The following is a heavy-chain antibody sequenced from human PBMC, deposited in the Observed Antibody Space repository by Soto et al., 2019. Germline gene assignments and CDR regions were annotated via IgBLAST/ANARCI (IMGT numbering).Heavy chain of an antibody. CDR1: GFTFSSYA. Sequence: QVQLVESGGGVVQPGRSLRLSCAASGFTFSSYAMHWVRRAPGKGLEWMAVMSYDGSNKYYADSVKGRFTISRDNSKNTLYLQMNSLRPEETALYYCARDGGAYWGQGTLVSVSS. CDR2: MSYDGSNK. J-gene: IGHJ4*02. V-gene: IGHV3-30-3*01. D-gene: IGHD3-16*01. CDR3: ARDGGAY.